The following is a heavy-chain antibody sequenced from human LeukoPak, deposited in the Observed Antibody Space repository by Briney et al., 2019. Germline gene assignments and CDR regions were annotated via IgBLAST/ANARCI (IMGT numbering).Heavy chain of an antibody. Sequence: GWCLRLSCVASGFTLRSNFMTWVRPAPGRGLAWVSVVYSGGSTYYADSVSGRFTISRDESENTLFLQMTSLRVEDTALYYCARAREYCAGNECYEYFQDWGQGTLVIASS. CDR3: ARAREYCAGNECYEYFQD. J-gene: IGHJ1*01. CDR2: VYSGGST. D-gene: IGHD2-21*01. CDR1: GFTLRSNF. V-gene: IGHV3-53*01.